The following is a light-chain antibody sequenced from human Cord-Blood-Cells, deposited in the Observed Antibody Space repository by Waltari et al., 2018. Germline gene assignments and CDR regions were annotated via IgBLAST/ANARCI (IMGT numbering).Light chain of an antibody. V-gene: IGKV4-1*01. J-gene: IGKJ3*01. CDR3: QQYYSTPFT. CDR1: QSVLYSSNNKNY. Sequence: DIVMTQSPDSLAVSLGERATINCKSSQSVLYSSNNKNYLAWYQQKPGQPPKLLIYWASTRESGVPDRFSGSGSGTDFTLNISSLQAEDVAVYYCQQYYSTPFTFGPGTKVDI. CDR2: WAS.